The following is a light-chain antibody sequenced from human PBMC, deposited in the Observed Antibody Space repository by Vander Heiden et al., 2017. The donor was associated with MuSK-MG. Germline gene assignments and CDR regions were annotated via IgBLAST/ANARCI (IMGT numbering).Light chain of an antibody. CDR2: GNS. V-gene: IGLV1-40*01. Sequence: QSVLTQPPSVSGAPGQSVTISCTGSSSNIGAGYEVHWYQQLPGTAPKLLIYGNSNRPSGVPDRFSGSKSGTSASLAITGLQAEDEADYYCQSYDSSLSVYVVFGGGTKLTVL. CDR3: QSYDSSLSVYVV. J-gene: IGLJ2*01. CDR1: SSNIGAGYE.